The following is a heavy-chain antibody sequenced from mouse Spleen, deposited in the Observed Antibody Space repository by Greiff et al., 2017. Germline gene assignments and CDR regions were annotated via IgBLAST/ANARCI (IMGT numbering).Heavy chain of an antibody. CDR1: GFTFSSYA. Sequence: EVQLVESGGGLVKLGGSLKLSCAASGFTFSSYAMSWVRQTPEKRLEWVATISSGGGNTYYPDSVKGRFTISRDNAKNTLYLQMSSLKSEDTAMYYCASFVPDYFDYWGQGTTLTVSS. CDR3: ASFVPDYFDY. CDR2: ISSGGGNT. J-gene: IGHJ2*01. V-gene: IGHV5-9-3*01.